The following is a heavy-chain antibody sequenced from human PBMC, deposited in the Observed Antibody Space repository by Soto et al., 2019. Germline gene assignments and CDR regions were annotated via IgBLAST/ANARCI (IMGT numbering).Heavy chain of an antibody. CDR2: ISSSGSTI. CDR1: GFTFSDYY. CDR3: AKDAGFGYYDSSGSLGWFDP. Sequence: GGSLRLSCAASGFTFSDYYMNWIRQAPGKGLEWVSYISSSGSTIYYADSVKGRFTISRDNSKNTLYLQMNSLRAEDTAVYYCAKDAGFGYYDSSGSLGWFDPWGQGTL. V-gene: IGHV3-11*01. J-gene: IGHJ5*02. D-gene: IGHD3-22*01.